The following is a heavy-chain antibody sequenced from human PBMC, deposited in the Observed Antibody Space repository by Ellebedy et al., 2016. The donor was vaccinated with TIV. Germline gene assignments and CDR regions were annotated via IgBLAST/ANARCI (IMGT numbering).Heavy chain of an antibody. V-gene: IGHV3-48*01. CDR2: ISSSSSTI. D-gene: IGHD6-19*01. Sequence: GESLKISCAASGFTFSSYSMNWVRQAPGKGLEWVSYISSSSSTIYYADSVKGRFTISRDNSKNTLYLQMNSLRAEDTAVYYFAKEGYSSGWFGWGQGTLVTVSS. CDR1: GFTFSSYS. J-gene: IGHJ4*02. CDR3: AKEGYSSGWFG.